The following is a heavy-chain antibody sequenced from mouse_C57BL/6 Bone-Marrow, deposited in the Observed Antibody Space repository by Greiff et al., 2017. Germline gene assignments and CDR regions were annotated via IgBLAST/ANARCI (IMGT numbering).Heavy chain of an antibody. V-gene: IGHV5-17*01. J-gene: IGHJ3*01. D-gene: IGHD2-5*01. CDR3: ARPSYYSNYVPFAY. CDR2: ISSGSSTI. Sequence: EVNVVESGGGLVKPGGSLKLSCAASGFTFSDYGMHWVRQAPEKGLEWVAYISSGSSTIYYADTVKGRFTISRDNAKNTLFLQMTSLRSEDTAMYYCARPSYYSNYVPFAYWGQGTLVTVSA. CDR1: GFTFSDYG.